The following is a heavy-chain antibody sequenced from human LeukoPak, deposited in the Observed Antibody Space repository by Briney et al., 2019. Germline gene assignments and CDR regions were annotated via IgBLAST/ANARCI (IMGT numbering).Heavy chain of an antibody. CDR1: GFTFSSYA. Sequence: GGSLRLSCAASGFTFSSYAMSWVRQAQGKGLEWVSAISGSGGSTYHADSVKGLFTISRHTSKDTRLLKINRQRAEDTAVYYCAKGYYDYVWGSYYFDYWGQGTLVTVSS. CDR3: AKGYYDYVWGSYYFDY. V-gene: IGHV3-23*01. CDR2: ISGSGGST. D-gene: IGHD3-16*01. J-gene: IGHJ4*02.